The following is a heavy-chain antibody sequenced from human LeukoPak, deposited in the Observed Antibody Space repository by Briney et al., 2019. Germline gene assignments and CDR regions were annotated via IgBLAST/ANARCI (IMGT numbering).Heavy chain of an antibody. Sequence: PSGTLSLTCAVSGGSISSSNWWSWVRQPPGKGLEWIGEIYHSGSTNYNPSLKSRVTISVDKSKNQFSLKLSSVTAEDTAVYYCAREVGAIAVAGHTGGTWFDPWGQGTLVTVSS. CDR2: IYHSGST. J-gene: IGHJ5*02. D-gene: IGHD6-19*01. CDR1: GGSISSSNW. V-gene: IGHV4-4*02. CDR3: AREVGAIAVAGHTGGTWFDP.